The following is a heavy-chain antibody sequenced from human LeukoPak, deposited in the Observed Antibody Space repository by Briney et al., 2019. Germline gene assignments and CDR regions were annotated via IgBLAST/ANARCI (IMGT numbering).Heavy chain of an antibody. D-gene: IGHD1-26*01. Sequence: GASVNVSCTASGYTFTGHYLHWVRQAPGQGLEWMGWINPKSGDTNSAQKFQDWVTMTRDTSISTAYMELRKLTSDDTAVYYCAKGGLVPIPNYYQYGMDVWGQGTTVTVSS. V-gene: IGHV1-2*04. CDR2: INPKSGDT. J-gene: IGHJ6*02. CDR1: GYTFTGHY. CDR3: AKGGLVPIPNYYQYGMDV.